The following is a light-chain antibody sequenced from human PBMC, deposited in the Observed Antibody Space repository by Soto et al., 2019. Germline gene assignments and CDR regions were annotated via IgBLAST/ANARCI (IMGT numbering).Light chain of an antibody. CDR2: DAS. V-gene: IGKV3-15*01. Sequence: EMVMTQSPATLSVSPGERATLSCRASQSVSSNLAWYQQKPGQAPRLLIYDASTRATGIPARFGGSGSGIEFTLTISSLQSEDFAVYYCQQYNNWPPGTFGQGTKVEIK. CDR3: QQYNNWPPGT. CDR1: QSVSSN. J-gene: IGKJ1*01.